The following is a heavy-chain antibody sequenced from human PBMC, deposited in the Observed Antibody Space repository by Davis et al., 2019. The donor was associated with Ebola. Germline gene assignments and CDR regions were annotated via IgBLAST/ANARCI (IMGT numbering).Heavy chain of an antibody. Sequence: AASVKVSCKASGYTFTSYGISWVRQAPGQGLEWMGWISVYNGNTNYAQKLQGRVTMTTDTTTGTAYMELRSLRSEDTAVYYCARKGASDAWGQGTLVTVSS. CDR3: ARKGASDA. V-gene: IGHV1-18*04. J-gene: IGHJ5*02. CDR1: GYTFTSYG. CDR2: ISVYNGNT. D-gene: IGHD1-26*01.